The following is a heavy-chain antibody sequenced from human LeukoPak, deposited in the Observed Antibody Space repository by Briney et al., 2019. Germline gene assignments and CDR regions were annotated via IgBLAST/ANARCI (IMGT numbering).Heavy chain of an antibody. D-gene: IGHD3-3*01. CDR3: ARDQYDTWSRRGNFDS. CDR2: IKLDGSEK. CDR1: GFTFGKYW. Sequence: GGPLRLSCVASGFTFGKYWMSWVRQAPGKGLEWVANIKLDGSEKNYVDSVKGRFTISRDNTKNSLYLQMNSLRAEDTAVFYCARDQYDTWSRRGNFDSWGQGTLVIVSS. V-gene: IGHV3-7*03. J-gene: IGHJ4*02.